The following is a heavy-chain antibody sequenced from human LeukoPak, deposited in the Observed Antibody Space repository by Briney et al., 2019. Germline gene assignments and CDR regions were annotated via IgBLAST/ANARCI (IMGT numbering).Heavy chain of an antibody. J-gene: IGHJ3*02. CDR3: ARESPITIFGVVKKGGGAFDI. CDR1: GFTFSSYA. D-gene: IGHD3-3*01. V-gene: IGHV3-23*01. Sequence: PGGSLRLSCAASGFTFSSYAMSWVRQAPGKGLEWVSAISGSGGSTYYADSVKGRFTISRDNSKNTLYLQLNSLRAEDTAVYYCARESPITIFGVVKKGGGAFDIWGQGTMVTVSS. CDR2: ISGSGGST.